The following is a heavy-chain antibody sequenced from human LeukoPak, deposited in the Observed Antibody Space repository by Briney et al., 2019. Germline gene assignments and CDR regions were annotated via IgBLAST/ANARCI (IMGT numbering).Heavy chain of an antibody. CDR3: ARKNYYDSSGYCDM. J-gene: IGHJ3*02. V-gene: IGHV4-59*01. CDR2: IYYSGST. D-gene: IGHD3-22*01. CDR1: GCSISSYY. Sequence: PSETLSLTCTVSGCSISSYYWSWIRQPPGEGLEWIGCIYYSGSTNYIPSLKSRVPISVDTSKNQFPLKLSSVTAADTAVYSYARKNYYDSSGYCDMWAQGTMVTVFS.